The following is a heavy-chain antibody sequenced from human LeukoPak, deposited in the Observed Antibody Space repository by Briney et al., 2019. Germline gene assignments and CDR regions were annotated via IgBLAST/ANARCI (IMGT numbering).Heavy chain of an antibody. J-gene: IGHJ4*02. Sequence: GGSLRLSCAASGFTFRTYWMSWVRQAPGKGLEWVAKINEDGSQKYYVDSVKGRFTISRDNAKNSLYLQMNSLRAEDTAVYYCAKDEVGGHFEYWGQGTLVTVSS. CDR1: GFTFRTYW. V-gene: IGHV3-7*01. CDR3: AKDEVGGHFEY. CDR2: INEDGSQK. D-gene: IGHD1-26*01.